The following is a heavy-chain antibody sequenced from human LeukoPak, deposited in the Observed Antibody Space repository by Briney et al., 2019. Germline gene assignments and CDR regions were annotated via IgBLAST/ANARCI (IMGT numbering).Heavy chain of an antibody. CDR3: ARDWNYSEYLDN. D-gene: IGHD1-7*01. V-gene: IGHV3-7*04. CDR1: GVTFSTFW. J-gene: IGHJ4*02. CDR2: IKQDGSEQ. Sequence: PGGSLRLSCAASGVTFSTFWMSWVRQAPGKGLEWVANIKQDGSEQYLVDSVKGRFTISRDNAEQSLFLQMNRLRAEDTAVYYCARDWNYSEYLDNWGKGTLVTVSS.